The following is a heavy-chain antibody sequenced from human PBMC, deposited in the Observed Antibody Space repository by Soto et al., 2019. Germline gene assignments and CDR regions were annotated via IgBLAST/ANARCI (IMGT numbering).Heavy chain of an antibody. CDR1: GGSISSGDYY. CDR3: ASNSYGYTSYAY. D-gene: IGHD5-18*01. J-gene: IGHJ4*02. CDR2: IYYSGST. Sequence: QVQLQESGPGLVKPSQTLSLTCTVSGGSISSGDYYWSWIRQPPGKGLEWIGYIYYSGSTYYNPSLQSRVTISVDPSTNQFSLKLSSVTAADTAVYYCASNSYGYTSYAYWGQGTLVTVSS. V-gene: IGHV4-30-4*01.